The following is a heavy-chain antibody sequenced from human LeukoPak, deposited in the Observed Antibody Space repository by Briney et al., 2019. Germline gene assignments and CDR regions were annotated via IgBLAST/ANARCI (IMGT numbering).Heavy chain of an antibody. D-gene: IGHD5-24*01. Sequence: PGGSLRLSCAASGFTFSSYAMHWVRQAPGKGLEWVAVISYGGSDEYFAGSVKGRFTISRDNSKNTLFLQMNSLRAEDTAVYYCARDREDGWPYFDYWGQGTLVTVSS. J-gene: IGHJ4*02. CDR2: ISYGGSDE. V-gene: IGHV3-30-3*01. CDR3: ARDREDGWPYFDY. CDR1: GFTFSSYA.